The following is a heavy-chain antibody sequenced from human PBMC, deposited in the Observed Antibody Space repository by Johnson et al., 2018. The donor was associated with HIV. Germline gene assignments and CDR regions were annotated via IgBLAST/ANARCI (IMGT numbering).Heavy chain of an antibody. D-gene: IGHD1-26*01. V-gene: IGHV3-48*04. J-gene: IGHJ3*02. CDR2: ISGSGSTI. CDR3: ARGDGATGYHDAFDI. Sequence: EVQLVESGGGLVQPGGCLRLSCAASGFTFSGYAMSWVRQAPGKGLEWVSLISGSGSTIYYADSVKGRFTISRDNAKNSLYLQMNSLRAEDTAVYYCARGDGATGYHDAFDIWGQGTMVTVSS. CDR1: GFTFSGYA.